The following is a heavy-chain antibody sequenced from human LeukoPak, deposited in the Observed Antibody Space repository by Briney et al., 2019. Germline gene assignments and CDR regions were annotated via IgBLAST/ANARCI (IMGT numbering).Heavy chain of an antibody. CDR1: GFTFSSYW. Sequence: QPGGSLRLSCAASGFTFSSYWMHWVRQAPGKGLVWVSRINSDGSSTSYADSVKGRFTISRDNAKNTLYLQMNSLRAEDTAVYHCARESTQNIVADYWGQGTLVTVSS. CDR3: ARESTQNIVADY. J-gene: IGHJ4*02. V-gene: IGHV3-74*01. CDR2: INSDGSST. D-gene: IGHD2/OR15-2a*01.